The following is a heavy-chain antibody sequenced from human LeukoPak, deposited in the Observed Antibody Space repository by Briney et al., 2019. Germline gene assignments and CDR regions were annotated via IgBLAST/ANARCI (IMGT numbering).Heavy chain of an antibody. CDR2: IKQDGSEK. CDR1: GFDFGNYW. D-gene: IGHD4-11*01. Sequence: PGGSLRLSCAASGFDFGNYWMYWVRQAPGKGLEWVANIKQDGSEKYYVDSVRGRFTISRDNAKNSLSLQMNSLRAEDTAVYYCASNYGGWGQGTLVTVSS. J-gene: IGHJ4*02. V-gene: IGHV3-7*03. CDR3: ASNYGG.